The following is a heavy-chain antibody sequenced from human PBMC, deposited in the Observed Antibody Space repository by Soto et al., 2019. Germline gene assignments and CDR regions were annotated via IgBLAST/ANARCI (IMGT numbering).Heavy chain of an antibody. D-gene: IGHD2-8*02. CDR1: GFTFSSYA. CDR2: FSGGRDTT. CDR3: AKATSATCTGSIWYYVDY. J-gene: IGHJ4*02. Sequence: VQLLESGGGLVQPGGSLRLSCVASGFTFSSYAMSCVRQAPGQRLEWVATFSGGRDTTWHADSVKGRFTVSRDSSKNTLSLQMNSLRPEDTDLYYCAKATSATCTGSIWYYVDYWGQGTLVTVSS. V-gene: IGHV3-23*01.